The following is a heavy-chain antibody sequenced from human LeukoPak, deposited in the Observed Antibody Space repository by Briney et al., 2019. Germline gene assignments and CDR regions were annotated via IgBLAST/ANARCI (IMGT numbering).Heavy chain of an antibody. CDR2: ISYDGSNK. J-gene: IGHJ6*02. CDR1: GFTFSSYA. V-gene: IGHV3-30-3*01. CDR3: ARTSVAGTFYYYYYGMDV. D-gene: IGHD6-19*01. Sequence: PGGSLRLSCAASGFTFSSYAMHWVRQAPGKGLEWVAVISYDGSNKYYADSVKGRFTISRDNSKNTLDLQMNSLRAEDTAVYYCARTSVAGTFYYYYYGMDVWGQGTTVTVSS.